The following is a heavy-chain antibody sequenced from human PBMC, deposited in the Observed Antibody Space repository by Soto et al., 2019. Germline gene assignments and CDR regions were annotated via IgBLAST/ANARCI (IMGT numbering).Heavy chain of an antibody. CDR2: IIPIFRTP. V-gene: IGHV1-69*12. CDR3: ATDRDRPHLGGNYYYILDV. CDR1: GGTFSNSA. Sequence: QVQLEQSGAEVKKPGSSVKVSCKASGGTFSNSAISWVRQAPGQGLEWMGGIIPIFRTPDYAQKFQGRVTVTADESTSTAYMELSGLRSDDTAVYYCATDRDRPHLGGNYYYILDVWGQGTTVTVSS. J-gene: IGHJ6*02.